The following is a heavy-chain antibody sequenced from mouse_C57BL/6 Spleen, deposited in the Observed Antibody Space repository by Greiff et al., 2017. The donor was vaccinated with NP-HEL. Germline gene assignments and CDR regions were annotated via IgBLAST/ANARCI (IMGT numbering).Heavy chain of an antibody. D-gene: IGHD3-2*02. CDR2: INPNYGTT. Sequence: VQLKESGPELVKPGASVKISCKASGYSFTDYNMNWVKQSNGKSLEWIGVINPNYGTTSYNQKFKGKATLTVDQSSSTAYMQLNSLTSEDSAVYYCARSGDSSGYGFAYWGQGTLVTVSA. CDR3: ARSGDSSGYGFAY. V-gene: IGHV1-39*01. J-gene: IGHJ3*01. CDR1: GYSFTDYN.